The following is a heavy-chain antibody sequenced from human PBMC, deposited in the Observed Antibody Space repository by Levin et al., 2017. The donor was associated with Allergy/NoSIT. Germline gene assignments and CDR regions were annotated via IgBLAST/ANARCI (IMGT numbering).Heavy chain of an antibody. CDR3: TSQGWFGGFDY. D-gene: IGHD3-10*01. Sequence: GGSLRLSCAASGFTFSNAWMSWVRQAPGKGLEWVGRIKSKTDGGTTDYAAPVKGRFTISRDDSKNTLYLQMNSLKTEDTAVYDCTSQGWFGGFDYWGQGTLVTVSS. CDR2: IKSKTDGGTT. J-gene: IGHJ4*02. CDR1: GFTFSNAW. V-gene: IGHV3-15*01.